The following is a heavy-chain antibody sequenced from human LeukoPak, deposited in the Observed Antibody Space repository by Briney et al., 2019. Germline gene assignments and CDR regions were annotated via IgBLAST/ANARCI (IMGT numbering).Heavy chain of an antibody. D-gene: IGHD5-24*01. V-gene: IGHV3-23*01. CDR1: GFTFSSYA. J-gene: IGHJ4*02. Sequence: GGSLRLSCAASGFTFSSYAMSWVRQAPGKGLEWVSAISGSGGSTYYADSVKGRFTISRDNSKNTLYLQMNSLRAEDTAVYYCTRVGYIDEGIDYWGQGTLVTVSS. CDR2: ISGSGGST. CDR3: TRVGYIDEGIDY.